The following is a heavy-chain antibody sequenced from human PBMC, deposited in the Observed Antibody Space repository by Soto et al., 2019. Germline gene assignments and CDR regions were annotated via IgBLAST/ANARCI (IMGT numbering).Heavy chain of an antibody. CDR2: IYYSGST. J-gene: IGHJ4*02. CDR1: GGSISSYY. Sequence: QVQLQESGPGLVKASETLSLTCTVSGGSISSYYWSWIRQPPGKGLEWIGYIYYSGSTNYNPSLKXRVTVSXXTSKNQFSLKLRSVTAADTAVYYCARGYGDYVLDFWGQGTLVTVSS. D-gene: IGHD4-17*01. V-gene: IGHV4-59*08. CDR3: ARGYGDYVLDF.